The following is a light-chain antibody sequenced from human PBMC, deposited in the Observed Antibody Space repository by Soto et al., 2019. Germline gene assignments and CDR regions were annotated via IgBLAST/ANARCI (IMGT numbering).Light chain of an antibody. V-gene: IGLV1-44*01. CDR3: AAWDDSLNSVV. Sequence: QLVLTQPPSASGTPGQWVTISCSGSSTNIGSNNVNWYQQLPGTAPKLLIYSNNQRPSGVPDLFSASTTGTTASLAISGLQSEDEADYYCAAWDDSLNSVVFGGGTKLTVL. CDR2: SNN. CDR1: STNIGSNN. J-gene: IGLJ2*01.